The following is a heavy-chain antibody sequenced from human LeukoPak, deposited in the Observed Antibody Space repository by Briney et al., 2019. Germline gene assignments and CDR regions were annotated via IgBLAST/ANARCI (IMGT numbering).Heavy chain of an antibody. V-gene: IGHV3-30*02. CDR1: GFTFSSYG. Sequence: GGSLRLSCAASGFTFSSYGMHWVRQAPGKGLEWVAFIRYDGSNKYYADSVKGRFTISRDNSKNTLYLQMNSLRAEDTAVYYCGTGGYCSSTSCYSGAFDIWGQGTMVTVSS. CDR3: GTGGYCSSTSCYSGAFDI. J-gene: IGHJ3*02. D-gene: IGHD2-2*01. CDR2: IRYDGSNK.